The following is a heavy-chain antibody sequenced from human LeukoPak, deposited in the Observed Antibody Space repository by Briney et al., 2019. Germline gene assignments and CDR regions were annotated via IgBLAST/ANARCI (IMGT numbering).Heavy chain of an antibody. Sequence: GGSLRLSCAASGFTFDDYAMHWVRQAPGKGLEWVSGISWNSGSIGYADSVKGRFTISRDNAKNSLYLQMNSLRAEDTAVYYCAVISDFWSGRHWGQGTLVTVSS. D-gene: IGHD3-3*01. V-gene: IGHV3-9*01. CDR3: AVISDFWSGRH. CDR1: GFTFDDYA. CDR2: ISWNSGSI. J-gene: IGHJ4*02.